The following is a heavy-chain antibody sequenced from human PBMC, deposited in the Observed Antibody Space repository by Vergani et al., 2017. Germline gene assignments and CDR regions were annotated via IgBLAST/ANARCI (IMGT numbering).Heavy chain of an antibody. CDR2: ISYDGSNK. CDR3: AKLHVGNNELVDY. Sequence: QVQLVESGGGVVQPGRSLRLSCAASGFTFSSYGMHWVRQAPGKGLEWVAVISYDGSNKYYADSVKGRFTISRDNSKNTLYLQMNSLGAEDTAVYYCAKLHVGNNELVDYWGQGTLVTVSS. CDR1: GFTFSSYG. V-gene: IGHV3-30*18. J-gene: IGHJ4*02. D-gene: IGHD1-26*01.